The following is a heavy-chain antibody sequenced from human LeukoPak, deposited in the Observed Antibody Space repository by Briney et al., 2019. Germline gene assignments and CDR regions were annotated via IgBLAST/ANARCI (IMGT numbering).Heavy chain of an antibody. CDR1: GYSFTAYY. CDR2: IKPSSGDA. CDR3: VRGGSGWFYNSLDP. Sequence: RASVNVSCQASGYSFTAYYIFWVRQAPGQGLEWMGWIKPSSGDAKSAQKFQDRVTITRDSSINTVYMEVTRLTSDDTALYYCVRGGSGWFYNSLDPWGQGTLVTVSS. D-gene: IGHD6-19*01. V-gene: IGHV1-2*02. J-gene: IGHJ5*02.